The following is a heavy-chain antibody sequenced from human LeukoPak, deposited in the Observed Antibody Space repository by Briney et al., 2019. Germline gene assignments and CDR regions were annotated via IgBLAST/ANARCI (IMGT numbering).Heavy chain of an antibody. Sequence: GGSLRLSCAASGFTVSNNYMSWVRQAPGKGLEWVSFIYNTGDTYYADSVRGRFTISRDNSKNTLFLQMHSLRAEDTAVYYCARWYCSTTNCYYDYWGQGTLVTVSS. J-gene: IGHJ4*02. CDR1: GFTVSNNY. V-gene: IGHV3-53*01. D-gene: IGHD2-2*01. CDR3: ARWYCSTTNCYYDY. CDR2: IYNTGDT.